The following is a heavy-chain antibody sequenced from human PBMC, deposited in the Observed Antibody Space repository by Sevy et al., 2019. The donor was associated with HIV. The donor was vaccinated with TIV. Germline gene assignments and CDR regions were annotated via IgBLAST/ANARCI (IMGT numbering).Heavy chain of an antibody. CDR2: IGYDGSNI. Sequence: GGSLRLSCAASGFTPSTYGMHWVRQAPGKGLEWVAVIGYDGSNIYYADSVKGRFTISRDNSKNTVYLEMNSLRNEDTAIYFCANAYSGSYSHSYLYALDVWGQGTTVTVSS. D-gene: IGHD1-26*01. CDR3: ANAYSGSYSHSYLYALDV. CDR1: GFTPSTYG. V-gene: IGHV3-30*02. J-gene: IGHJ6*02.